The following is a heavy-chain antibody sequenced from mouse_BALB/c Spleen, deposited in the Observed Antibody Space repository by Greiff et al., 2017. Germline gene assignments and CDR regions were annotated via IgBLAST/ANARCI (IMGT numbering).Heavy chain of an antibody. Sequence: EVKLMESGGGLVQPGGSRKLSCAASGFTFSDYGMAWVRQAPGKGPEWVAFISNLAYSIYYADTVTGRFTISRENAKNTLYLEMSSLRSEDTAMYYCARDRTGTYYAMDYWGQGTSVTVSS. J-gene: IGHJ4*01. CDR2: ISNLAYSI. V-gene: IGHV5-15*02. CDR1: GFTFSDYG. CDR3: ARDRTGTYYAMDY. D-gene: IGHD4-1*01.